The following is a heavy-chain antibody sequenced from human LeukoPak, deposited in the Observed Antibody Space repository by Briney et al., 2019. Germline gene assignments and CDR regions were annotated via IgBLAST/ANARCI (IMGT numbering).Heavy chain of an antibody. D-gene: IGHD2-2*02. V-gene: IGHV3-21*01. CDR2: ISSSSSYI. J-gene: IGHJ3*02. CDR1: GFTFSSYS. Sequence: PGGSLRLSXAASGFTFSSYSMNWVRQAPGKGLEWVSSISSSSSYIYYADSAKGRFTISRDNAKNSLYLQMNSLRAKDTAVYYCARDQEGPAAILEDAFDIWGQGTMVTVSS. CDR3: ARDQEGPAAILEDAFDI.